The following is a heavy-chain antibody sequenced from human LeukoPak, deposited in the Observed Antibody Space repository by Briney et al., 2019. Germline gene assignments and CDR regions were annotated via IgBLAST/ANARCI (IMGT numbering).Heavy chain of an antibody. CDR3: AVHLPGDYLDR. V-gene: IGHV1-8*01. J-gene: IGHJ4*02. Sequence: GSVRVSCKASEYTFNIYDINWVRQATGQGVEWMGWMNPDSGNTGFAQKFQGGVTMTRNTSITTAYMELSSLRSEDTAVYYCAVHLPGDYLDRWGQGTLVTVSS. CDR2: MNPDSGNT. CDR1: EYTFNIYD.